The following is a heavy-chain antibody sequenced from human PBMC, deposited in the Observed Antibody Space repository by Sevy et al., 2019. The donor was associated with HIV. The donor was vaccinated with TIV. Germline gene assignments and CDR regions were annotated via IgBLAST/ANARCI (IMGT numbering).Heavy chain of an antibody. CDR3: VVRGYSYDF. Sequence: ASVKVSCKASGYTFTAYYIHWVRQAPGQGLEWMGWIRPNSGDTDYAEKFQDRVTMTRDTSISTAYMDLSRLRSDDTAIYYCVVRGYSYDFWGQGTLATVSS. D-gene: IGHD5-18*01. V-gene: IGHV1-2*02. J-gene: IGHJ4*02. CDR1: GYTFTAYY. CDR2: IRPNSGDT.